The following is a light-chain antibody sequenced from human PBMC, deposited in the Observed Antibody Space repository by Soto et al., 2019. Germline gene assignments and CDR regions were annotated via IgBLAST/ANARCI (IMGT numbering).Light chain of an antibody. CDR2: EVS. V-gene: IGLV2-14*01. CDR1: SSDVGAYNY. J-gene: IGLJ1*01. Sequence: QSALTQPASVSASPGQSITISCTGTSSDVGAYNYVSWYQQHPGKAPKLMIYEVSNRPSWVSNRFSGSKSGSTASLTISGLQAEDEADYYCSSYTSSSSLAYVFGTGTKLTVL. CDR3: SSYTSSSSLAYV.